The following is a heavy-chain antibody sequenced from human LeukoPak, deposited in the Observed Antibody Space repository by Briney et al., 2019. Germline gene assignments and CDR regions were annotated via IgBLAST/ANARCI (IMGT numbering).Heavy chain of an antibody. D-gene: IGHD3-10*01. V-gene: IGHV1-69*04. Sequence: SVKVSCKASGGTFSSYAISWVRQAPGQGLEWMGRIIPIFGIANYAQKFQGRVTITADKSTSTAYMELSCLRSEDTAVYYCARSSGPNTHFDYWGQGTLVTVSS. J-gene: IGHJ4*02. CDR1: GGTFSSYA. CDR2: IIPIFGIA. CDR3: ARSSGPNTHFDY.